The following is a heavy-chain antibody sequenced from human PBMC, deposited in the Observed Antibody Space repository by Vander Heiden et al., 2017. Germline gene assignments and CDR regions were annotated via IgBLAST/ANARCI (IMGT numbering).Heavy chain of an antibody. CDR1: GLTFRRHV. J-gene: IGHJ4*02. V-gene: IGHV3-23*01. CDR2: ISGSGDST. Sequence: EVQLLESGGGLVQPGGSLRHCCAASGLTFRRHVMNWVRQAPGKGLEWVSAISGSGDSTYYADSVKGRFTISRDNSKNTLYLQMNSLRAEDTAVYYCAKQMWELTFEYWGQGTLVTVPS. D-gene: IGHD1-26*01. CDR3: AKQMWELTFEY.